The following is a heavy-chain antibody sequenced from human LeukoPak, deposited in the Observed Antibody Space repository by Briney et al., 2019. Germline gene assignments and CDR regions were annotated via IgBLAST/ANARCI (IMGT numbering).Heavy chain of an antibody. CDR2: IYYSGST. Sequence: SETLSLTCTVSGGSISSYYWSWIRQPPGKGLEWIGYIYYSGSTNYNPSLKSRVTISVDTSKNQFSLRLSSVTAADTAVYYCARLTFYYDSSVYYPPFFDSGAREPLVTVSS. J-gene: IGHJ4*02. D-gene: IGHD3-22*01. V-gene: IGHV4-59*01. CDR3: ARLTFYYDSSVYYPPFFDS. CDR1: GGSISSYY.